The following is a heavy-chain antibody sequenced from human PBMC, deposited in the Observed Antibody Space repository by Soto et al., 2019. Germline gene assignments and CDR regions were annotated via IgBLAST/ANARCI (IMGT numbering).Heavy chain of an antibody. CDR1: GFTFSSYW. D-gene: IGHD4-4*01. J-gene: IGHJ6*03. CDR3: ARAPGNSPYYYYYYMDV. V-gene: IGHV3-74*01. Sequence: GGSLRLSCAASGFTFSSYWMHWVRQAPGKGLVWVSRIHSDGSSTVYADSVKGRFTISRDNAKNTLYMQMNSLRAEDTAVYYCARAPGNSPYYYYYYMDVWGKGTSVTVSS. CDR2: IHSDGSST.